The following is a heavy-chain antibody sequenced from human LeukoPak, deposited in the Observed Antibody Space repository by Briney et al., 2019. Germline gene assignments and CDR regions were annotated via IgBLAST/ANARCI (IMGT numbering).Heavy chain of an antibody. CDR1: GYTLTELS. J-gene: IGHJ4*02. CDR3: ATGVAVAGFYYFDY. V-gene: IGHV1-24*01. CDR2: FDPEDGET. Sequence: ASVEVSCKVSGYTLTELSMHWVRQAPGKGLEWMGGFDPEDGETIYAQKFQGRVTMTEDTSTDTAYMELSSLRSEDTAVYYCATGVAVAGFYYFDYWGQGTLVTVSS. D-gene: IGHD6-19*01.